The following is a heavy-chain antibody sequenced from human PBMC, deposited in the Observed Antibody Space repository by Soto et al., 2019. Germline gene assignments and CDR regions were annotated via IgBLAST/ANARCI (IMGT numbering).Heavy chain of an antibody. CDR1: GFTFSSYW. V-gene: IGHV3-74*01. CDR3: AREGCSSTSCYLASVLDY. D-gene: IGHD2-2*01. CDR2: INSDGSST. J-gene: IGHJ4*02. Sequence: GGSLRLSCAASGFTFSSYWMHWVRQAPGKGLVWVSRINSDGSSTSYADSVKGRFTISRDNAKNTLYLQMNSLRAEDTAVYYCAREGCSSTSCYLASVLDYWGEGTLVTVSS.